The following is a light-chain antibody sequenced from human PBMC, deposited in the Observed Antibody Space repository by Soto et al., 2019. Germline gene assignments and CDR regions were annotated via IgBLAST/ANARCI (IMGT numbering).Light chain of an antibody. J-gene: IGKJ2*01. Sequence: DIQMTQSPSSLSASVGDRVTITCRASQSISSYLNWYQQKPGTAPKLLIYAASSLQSGVPSRFSGSGSGTDFTLTISSLQPEDFDTYYCQQSYSTPYTVGPGPKVDI. CDR1: QSISSY. V-gene: IGKV1-39*01. CDR3: QQSYSTPYT. CDR2: AAS.